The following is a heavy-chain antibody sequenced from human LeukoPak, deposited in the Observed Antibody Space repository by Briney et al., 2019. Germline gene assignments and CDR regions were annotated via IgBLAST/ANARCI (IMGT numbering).Heavy chain of an antibody. CDR2: INPNSGGT. CDR3: ARGDTIFRVVIIPFDY. D-gene: IGHD3-3*01. J-gene: IGHJ4*02. Sequence: ASVKVSCKASGYTFTGYYMHWVRQAPGQGLEWRGLINPNSGGTNYAQKFQGRDTMTRDTSISTASMELSRLRSDDSAVYYCARGDTIFRVVIIPFDYWGQGTLVTVSS. CDR1: GYTFTGYY. V-gene: IGHV1-2*02.